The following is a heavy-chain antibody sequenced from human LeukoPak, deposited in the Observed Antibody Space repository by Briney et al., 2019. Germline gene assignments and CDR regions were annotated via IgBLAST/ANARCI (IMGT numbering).Heavy chain of an antibody. CDR1: GGSISSYY. D-gene: IGHD6-19*01. CDR2: IYYSGST. Sequence: PSETLSLTCTVSGGSISSYYRSWIRQPPGKGLEWIGYIYYSGSTNYNPSLKSRVTISVDTSKNQFSLKLSSVTAADTAVYYCARHGYSSGWGNEYFQHWGQGTLVTVSS. V-gene: IGHV4-59*08. CDR3: ARHGYSSGWGNEYFQH. J-gene: IGHJ1*01.